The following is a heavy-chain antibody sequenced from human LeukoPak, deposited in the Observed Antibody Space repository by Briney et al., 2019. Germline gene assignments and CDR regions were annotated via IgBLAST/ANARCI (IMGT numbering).Heavy chain of an antibody. CDR1: GYTFTSYY. D-gene: IGHD1-26*01. CDR2: INPSGGST. Sequence: ASVKVSCKASGYTFTSYYMHWVRQAPGQGLEWMGIINPSGGSTSYAQKFQARVTMTRDTSTSTVYMELSSLRSEDTAVYYCARVAVGATYFDYWGQGTLVTVSS. V-gene: IGHV1-46*01. CDR3: ARVAVGATYFDY. J-gene: IGHJ4*02.